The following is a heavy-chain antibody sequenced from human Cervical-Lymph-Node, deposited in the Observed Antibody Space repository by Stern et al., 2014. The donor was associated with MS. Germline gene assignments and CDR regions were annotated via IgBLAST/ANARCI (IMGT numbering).Heavy chain of an antibody. CDR1: GGSISSGHW. J-gene: IGHJ4*02. D-gene: IGHD2-15*01. CDR3: ARAGGTCSLCFDS. CDR2: IYLSWST. V-gene: IGHV4-4*02. Sequence: QVQLQASGPGLVKPSGTLSLTCPVSGGSISSGHWWSWVRPPPGKGLEWIGEIYLSWSTNYYPSLKSRVTISVDKSRNQCSRKVTSVTAADTAVYYCARAGGTCSLCFDSWGQGTLVTVSS.